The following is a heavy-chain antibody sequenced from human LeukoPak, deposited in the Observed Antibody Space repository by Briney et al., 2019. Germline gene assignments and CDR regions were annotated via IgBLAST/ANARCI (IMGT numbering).Heavy chain of an antibody. CDR1: GGSISSYY. Sequence: PSETLSLTCTVSGGSISSYYWSWIRQPPGKGLEWIGYIYYSGSTNYNPSLKSRVTISVDTSKNQFSLKLSSVTAADTAVYYCARELWFGETNDAFDIWGQGTMVTVSS. CDR3: ARELWFGETNDAFDI. V-gene: IGHV4-59*01. D-gene: IGHD3-10*01. J-gene: IGHJ3*02. CDR2: IYYSGST.